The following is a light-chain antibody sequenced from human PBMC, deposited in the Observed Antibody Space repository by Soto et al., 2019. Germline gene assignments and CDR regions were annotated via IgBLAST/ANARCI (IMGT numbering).Light chain of an antibody. CDR3: QQYHDLPYT. CDR1: QNLSND. V-gene: IGKV1-33*01. CDR2: GAS. J-gene: IGKJ2*01. Sequence: DIQMTQSPSSLSASVGDRVTVTCQASQNLSNDLNWYQQKPGKAPKLLIYGASNLETGVPSRFSGSGSGTDFTFTISSLQPEDLATYYCQQYHDLPYTFGQGTKLDIK.